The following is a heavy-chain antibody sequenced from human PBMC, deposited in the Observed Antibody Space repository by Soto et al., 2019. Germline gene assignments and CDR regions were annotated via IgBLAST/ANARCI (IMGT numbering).Heavy chain of an antibody. J-gene: IGHJ4*02. D-gene: IGHD6-19*01. CDR1: GGSISSSSYY. CDR3: ASYRIAVAGTYLDY. Sequence: SETLSLTCTVSGGSISSSSYYWGWIRQPPGKGLEWIGSIYYSGSTYYNPSLKSRVTISVDTSKNQFSLKLSSVTAADTAVYYCASYRIAVAGTYLDYWGQGTLVTVSS. CDR2: IYYSGST. V-gene: IGHV4-39*01.